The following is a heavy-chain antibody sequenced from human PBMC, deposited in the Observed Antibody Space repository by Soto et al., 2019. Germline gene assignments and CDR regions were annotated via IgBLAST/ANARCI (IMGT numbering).Heavy chain of an antibody. CDR1: GFTISSYD. D-gene: IGHD1-26*01. Sequence: GGSLRLSCAASGFTISSYDMGWVRQAPGKGLQWVSTISGDTVNTYYEDSVKGRFTISRDNSKNTLYLQMSSLRAEDTAVYFCAKDLYSGRFYNLFYWAQGTQVNVSS. CDR2: ISGDTVNT. J-gene: IGHJ4*02. CDR3: AKDLYSGRFYNLFY. V-gene: IGHV3-23*01.